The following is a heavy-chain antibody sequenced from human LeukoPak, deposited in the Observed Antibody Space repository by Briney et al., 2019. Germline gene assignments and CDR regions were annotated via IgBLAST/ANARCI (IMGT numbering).Heavy chain of an antibody. V-gene: IGHV3-30-3*01. J-gene: IGHJ4*02. Sequence: GGSLRLSCAASGFTFSSYAMHWVRQAPGKGLEWVAVISYDGSNKYYADSVKGRFTISRDNSKNTLYLQMNSLRAEDTAVYYCARERFSGYDFWSGFIRAYWGQGTQVTVSS. CDR2: ISYDGSNK. D-gene: IGHD3-3*01. CDR3: ARERFSGYDFWSGFIRAY. CDR1: GFTFSSYA.